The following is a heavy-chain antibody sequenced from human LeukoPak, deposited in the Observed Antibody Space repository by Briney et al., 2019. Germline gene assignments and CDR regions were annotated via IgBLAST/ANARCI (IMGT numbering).Heavy chain of an antibody. Sequence: GASVKVSCKASGYTFTGYYMHWVRQAPGQGPEWMGWINPNSGGTNYAQKFQGRVTMTRDTSISTAYMELSRLRSDDTAVYYCARVRWLRIKLDAFDIWGQGTMVTVSS. J-gene: IGHJ3*02. CDR2: INPNSGGT. D-gene: IGHD2-15*01. CDR1: GYTFTGYY. V-gene: IGHV1-2*02. CDR3: ARVRWLRIKLDAFDI.